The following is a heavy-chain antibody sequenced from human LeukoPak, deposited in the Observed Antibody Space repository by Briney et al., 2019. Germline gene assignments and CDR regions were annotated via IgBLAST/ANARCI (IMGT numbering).Heavy chain of an antibody. CDR3: AKVPDYSPIQGAFDI. V-gene: IGHV3-23*01. Sequence: GGSLRLSCAASGCAFTGYAMSWVRQAPGKGLEWVSAISGSGGGTYYGDSVKGRFTISRDNSKNTMYLQMNSLRAEDTAVYYCAKVPDYSPIQGAFDIWGQGTMVTVSS. CDR1: GCAFTGYA. D-gene: IGHD4-11*01. J-gene: IGHJ3*02. CDR2: ISGSGGGT.